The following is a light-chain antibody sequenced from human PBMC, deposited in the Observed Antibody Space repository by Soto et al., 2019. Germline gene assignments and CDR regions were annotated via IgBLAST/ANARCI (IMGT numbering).Light chain of an antibody. CDR3: QQCRNCPLT. J-gene: IGKJ3*01. CDR2: DAS. Sequence: ESVMTQAPATLSVSPGEGATLSCKASQNVYNNLAWYQQRPGQPPRLLIYDASTRATGISARFSCSGYGHKFTLTISSLQSEDLAVYFCQQCRNCPLTSGAGTKLVIK. V-gene: IGKV3-15*01. CDR1: QNVYNN.